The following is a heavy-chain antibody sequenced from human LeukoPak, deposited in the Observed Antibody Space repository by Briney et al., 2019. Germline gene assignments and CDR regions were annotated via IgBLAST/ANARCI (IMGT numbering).Heavy chain of an antibody. D-gene: IGHD6-19*01. V-gene: IGHV3-7*01. J-gene: IGHJ1*01. Sequence: GSLRLSCVASGFTFSSYWMTWVRQAPGKGLEWVANIKEDGSEKYYVDSVKGRFSISRDNAKNSLFLQMSSPRAEDTAVYYCARDRYSSKWSQGTLVTVSS. CDR1: GFTFSSYW. CDR3: ARDRYSSK. CDR2: IKEDGSEK.